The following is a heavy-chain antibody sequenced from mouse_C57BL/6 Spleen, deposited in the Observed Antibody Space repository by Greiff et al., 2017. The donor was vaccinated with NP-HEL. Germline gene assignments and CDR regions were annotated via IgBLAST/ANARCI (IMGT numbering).Heavy chain of an antibody. CDR3: ARGGFYGNYGAY. J-gene: IGHJ3*01. CDR2: IDPSDSET. D-gene: IGHD2-1*01. Sequence: VQLQQPGAELVRPGSSVKLSCKASGYTFTSYWMHWVKQRPIQGLEWIGNIDPSDSETHYNQKFKDKATLTVDKSSSTAYMQLSSLTSEDSAVYYCARGGFYGNYGAYWGQGTLVTVSA. CDR1: GYTFTSYW. V-gene: IGHV1-52*01.